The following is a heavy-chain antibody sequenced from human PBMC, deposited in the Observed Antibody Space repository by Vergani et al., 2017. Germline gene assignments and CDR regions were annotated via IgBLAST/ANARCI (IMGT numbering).Heavy chain of an antibody. Sequence: QVQLVQSGAEVKKPGASVKVSCKASGYTFTSYYMHWVRQAPGQGLEWMGIINPSGGSTSYAQKFQGRVTMTRDTSTSTVYMELSSLRSEDTAVYYCARIQVHVASTKYSSSWPRTHYYYYYMDVWGKGTTVTVSS. V-gene: IGHV1-46*01. J-gene: IGHJ6*03. CDR3: ARIQVHVASTKYSSSWPRTHYYYYYMDV. CDR2: INPSGGST. CDR1: GYTFTSYY. D-gene: IGHD6-13*01.